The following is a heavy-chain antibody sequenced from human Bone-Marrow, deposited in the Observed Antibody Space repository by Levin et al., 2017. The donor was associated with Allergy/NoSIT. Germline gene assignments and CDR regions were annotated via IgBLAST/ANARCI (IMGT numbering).Heavy chain of an antibody. Sequence: PSETLSLTCTVSGGSISSSSYYWGWVRQSPRKGLEWFANIYHSGSTYYNPSLKSRVTISVDTSKNQFSLKLRSVTAADTAVYYCVRRNSYYDTSGSVHDVFDVWGQGTVVTVSS. CDR3: VRRNSYYDTSGSVHDVFDV. D-gene: IGHD3-22*01. CDR2: IYHSGST. V-gene: IGHV4-39*07. CDR1: GGSISSSSYY. J-gene: IGHJ3*01.